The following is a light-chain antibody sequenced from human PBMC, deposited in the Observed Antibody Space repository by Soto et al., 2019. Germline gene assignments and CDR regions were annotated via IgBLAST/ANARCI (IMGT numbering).Light chain of an antibody. V-gene: IGKV3-20*01. CDR1: QSVSSSY. CDR2: GAS. Sequence: EIVLTQSPGTLSFSPGERASLSCRTSQSVSSSYLARYQQKPGQAPRLLIYGASSRATGIPDRFSGSGSGTDFTLTISRLEPEDFAVYYCQQYGSSALTFGGGTKV. CDR3: QQYGSSALT. J-gene: IGKJ4*01.